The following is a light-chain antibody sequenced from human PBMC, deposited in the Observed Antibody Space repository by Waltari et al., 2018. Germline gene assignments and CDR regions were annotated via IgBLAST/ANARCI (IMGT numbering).Light chain of an antibody. J-gene: IGKJ3*01. CDR3: QQLSGYPFT. Sequence: DIQLTQSPSFLSASVGDRVTITCRASHDISTYLAWYQQKPGKAPKLLIHAVSTLQAGVPSRFSGGGSGTEFTLTISSLQPEDFATYYCQQLSGYPFTFGPGTKVDIK. V-gene: IGKV1-9*01. CDR2: AVS. CDR1: HDISTY.